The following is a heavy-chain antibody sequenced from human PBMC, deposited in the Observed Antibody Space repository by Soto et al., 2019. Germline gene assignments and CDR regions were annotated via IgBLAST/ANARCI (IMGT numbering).Heavy chain of an antibody. CDR1: GFTFSSYA. CDR2: ISGSGGST. CDR3: AKDPDTAMAAGYYYYYMDV. D-gene: IGHD5-18*01. J-gene: IGHJ6*03. Sequence: EVQLLESGGGLVQPGGSLRLSCAASGFTFSSYAMSWVRQAPGKGLEWVSAISGSGGSTYYADSVKGRFTISRDNSKNTLYLQMNSLRAEDTAVYYCAKDPDTAMAAGYYYYYMDVWGKGTTVTVSS. V-gene: IGHV3-23*01.